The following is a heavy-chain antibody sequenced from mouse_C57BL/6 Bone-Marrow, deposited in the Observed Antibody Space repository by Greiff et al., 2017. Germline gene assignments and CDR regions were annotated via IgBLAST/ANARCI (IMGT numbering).Heavy chain of an antibody. Sequence: QVQLQQSGAELVKPGASVKISCKASGYAFSSYWRNWVKQRPGKGLEWIGQIYPGDGDTNYNGTFKGKATLTADKSSSTAYMQLSSLTSEDSAVYFCARRHGPYARDYWGQGTSVTVSS. CDR3: ARRHGPYARDY. D-gene: IGHD6-1*01. V-gene: IGHV1-80*01. CDR1: GYAFSSYW. CDR2: IYPGDGDT. J-gene: IGHJ4*01.